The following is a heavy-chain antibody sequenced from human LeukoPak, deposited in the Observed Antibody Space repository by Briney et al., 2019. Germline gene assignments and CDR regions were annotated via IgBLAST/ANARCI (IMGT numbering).Heavy chain of an antibody. Sequence: SETLSLTCTVSGGSISSYYWSWIRQPPGRGLEWIGYIYYSGNTNYNPSLKGRVTISVDTSKNQFSLKLSSVTAADTAVYYCARGGYYDSSGYRLWGQGTLVTVSS. D-gene: IGHD3-22*01. V-gene: IGHV4-59*01. CDR3: ARGGYYDSSGYRL. CDR2: IYYSGNT. J-gene: IGHJ4*02. CDR1: GGSISSYY.